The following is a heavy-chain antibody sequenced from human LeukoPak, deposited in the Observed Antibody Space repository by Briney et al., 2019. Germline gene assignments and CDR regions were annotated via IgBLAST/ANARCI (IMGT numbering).Heavy chain of an antibody. D-gene: IGHD3-22*01. J-gene: IGHJ5*02. CDR1: GITFSNYA. CDR2: ISGSGGST. V-gene: IGHV3-23*01. CDR3: AREFGWESSGGGNCSDP. Sequence: GGSLRLSCAASGITFSNYAMTWVRQAPGKGLEWVSAISGSGGSTYYADSVEGRFTISRDNSKNTLYLQMNSLRAEDTAVYYCAREFGWESSGGGNCSDPWGQGTLVTVSS.